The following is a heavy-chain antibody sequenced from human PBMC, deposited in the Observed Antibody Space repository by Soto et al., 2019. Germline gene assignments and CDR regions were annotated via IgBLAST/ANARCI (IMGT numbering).Heavy chain of an antibody. CDR1: GFTFSSYG. Sequence: QVQLVESGGGVVQPGRSLRLSCAASGFTFSSYGMHWVRQAPGKGLEWVAVISYDGSNKYYADSVKGRFTISRDNSKNTLYLQMNSLRAEDTAVYYCAKSLDYWGQGTLVTVSP. CDR2: ISYDGSNK. V-gene: IGHV3-30*18. J-gene: IGHJ4*02. CDR3: AKSLDY.